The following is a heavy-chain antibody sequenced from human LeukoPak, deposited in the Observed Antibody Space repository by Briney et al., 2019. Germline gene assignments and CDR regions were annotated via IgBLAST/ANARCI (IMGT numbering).Heavy chain of an antibody. CDR1: GYTFTSYG. V-gene: IGHV1-8*02. CDR3: AREGIAVAGLDY. D-gene: IGHD6-19*01. Sequence: ASVKVSCKASGYTFTSYGISWVRQATGRGLEWMGWMNPNSGNTGYAQKFQGRVTMTRNTSISTAYMELSSLRSEDTAVYYCAREGIAVAGLDYWGQGTLVTVSS. CDR2: MNPNSGNT. J-gene: IGHJ4*02.